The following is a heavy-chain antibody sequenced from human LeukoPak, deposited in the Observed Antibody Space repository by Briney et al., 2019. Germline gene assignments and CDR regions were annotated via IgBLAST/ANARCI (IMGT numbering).Heavy chain of an antibody. D-gene: IGHD1-26*01. CDR3: ARVGGSYWGWYFDY. CDR1: GGSISSSSYY. CDR2: IYHSGST. Sequence: SETLSLTCTVSGGSISSSSYYWGWIRQPPGKGLEWIGYIYHSGSTYYNPSLKSRVTISVDRSKNQFSLKLSSVTAADTAVYYCARVGGSYWGWYFDYWGQGTLVTVSS. V-gene: IGHV4-39*07. J-gene: IGHJ4*02.